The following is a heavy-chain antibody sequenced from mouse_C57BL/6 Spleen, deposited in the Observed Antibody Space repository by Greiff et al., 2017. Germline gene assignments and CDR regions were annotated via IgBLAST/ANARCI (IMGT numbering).Heavy chain of an antibody. CDR1: GFNIKDDY. Sequence: EVQLQESGAELVRPGASVKLSCTASGFNIKDDYMHWVKQRPEQGLEWIGWIDPENGDTEYASKFQGKATITADTSSNTAYLQLSSLTSEDTAVYYCTTRWFHYWGQGTLVTVSA. V-gene: IGHV14-4*01. D-gene: IGHD2-3*01. CDR3: TTRWFHY. CDR2: IDPENGDT. J-gene: IGHJ3*01.